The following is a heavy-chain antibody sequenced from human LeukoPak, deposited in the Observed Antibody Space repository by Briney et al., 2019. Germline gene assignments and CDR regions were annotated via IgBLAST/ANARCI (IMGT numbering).Heavy chain of an antibody. V-gene: IGHV3-23*01. CDR2: ITSGGDI. Sequence: QAGGSLRLSCAASGFTFSSYAMTWVRQAPGKGLEWVSTITSGGDIYYTDSVKGRFTISRDNSRNTLYLQMDSLRAEDTAVYYCAKKYAVDSTNWYKIFDHWGQGTLVTVST. CDR3: AKKYAVDSTNWYKIFDH. CDR1: GFTFSSYA. D-gene: IGHD1/OR15-1a*01. J-gene: IGHJ5*02.